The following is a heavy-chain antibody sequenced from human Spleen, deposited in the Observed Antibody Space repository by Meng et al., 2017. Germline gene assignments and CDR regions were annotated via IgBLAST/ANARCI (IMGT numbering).Heavy chain of an antibody. V-gene: IGHV4-4*07. CDR3: ARENYYGDWEFDY. J-gene: IGHJ4*02. Sequence: SETLSLTCTVSGGSISSFYWSWIRQPAGKGLEWIGRIYTSGRTYYNPSLKSRVTISVDTSKNQFSLKLSSVTAADTAIYYCARENYYGDWEFDYWGQGTLVTVSS. CDR1: GGSISSFY. D-gene: IGHD4-17*01. CDR2: IYTSGRT.